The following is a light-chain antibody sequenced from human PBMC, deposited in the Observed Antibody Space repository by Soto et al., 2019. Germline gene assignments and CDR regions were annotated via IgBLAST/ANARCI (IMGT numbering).Light chain of an antibody. CDR1: QSVSSTY. Sequence: EIVLTQSPGTLSLSPGERATLSCRASQSVSSTYVAWYQQKPGQPPSLLIHGAPSRAAGIPDRFIGSRSGTDFTLTISRLEPEDFAFYYCQQYGSSPTFGQGTKVEIK. J-gene: IGKJ1*01. CDR3: QQYGSSPT. CDR2: GAP. V-gene: IGKV3-20*01.